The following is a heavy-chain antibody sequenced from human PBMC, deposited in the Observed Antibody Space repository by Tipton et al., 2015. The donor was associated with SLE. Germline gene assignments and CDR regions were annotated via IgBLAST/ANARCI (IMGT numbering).Heavy chain of an antibody. CDR2: ISDSGGST. V-gene: IGHV3-23*01. J-gene: IGHJ5*02. CDR3: AKRANH. CDR1: GFSFGDYA. Sequence: SLRLSCTASGFSFGDYAMSWVRQAPGKGLEWVSTISDSGGSTYHAASVKGRFTISRDNSKNTLYLQMNSLRGEDTAVYFCAKRANHWGQGTLVTVSS.